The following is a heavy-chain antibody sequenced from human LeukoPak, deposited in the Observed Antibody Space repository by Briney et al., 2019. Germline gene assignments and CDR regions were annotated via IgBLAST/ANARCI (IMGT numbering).Heavy chain of an antibody. D-gene: IGHD3-22*01. CDR2: ISGSGGST. CDR1: GGSISSSSYY. V-gene: IGHV3-23*01. Sequence: ETLSLTCTVSGGSISSSSYYWGWIRQAPGKGLEWVSAISGSGGSTYYADSVKGRFTISRDNSKNTLYLQMNSLRAEDTAVYYCAKAARNYYDSSGYYFSPDYWGQGTLVTVSS. J-gene: IGHJ4*02. CDR3: AKAARNYYDSSGYYFSPDY.